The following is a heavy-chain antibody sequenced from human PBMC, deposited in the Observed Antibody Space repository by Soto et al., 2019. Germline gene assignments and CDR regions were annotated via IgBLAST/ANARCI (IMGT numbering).Heavy chain of an antibody. J-gene: IGHJ4*02. CDR2: IGGSGAGT. CDR1: GFTFSSYA. D-gene: IGHD6-19*01. CDR3: ARGGGIAVAGTHLDY. V-gene: IGHV3-23*01. Sequence: EVQLLESGGGLVQPGGSLRLSCAAPGFTFSSYAMSWVRQAPGKGLEWVSGIGGSGAGTNYADSVKGRFTISRDNSKNTLYLQMSSLRAEDTAVYYCARGGGIAVAGTHLDYWGQGTLVTVSS.